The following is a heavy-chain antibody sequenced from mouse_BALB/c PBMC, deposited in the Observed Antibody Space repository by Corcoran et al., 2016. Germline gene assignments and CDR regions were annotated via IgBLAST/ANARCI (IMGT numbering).Heavy chain of an antibody. D-gene: IGHD2-14*01. CDR1: GYTFTSYV. V-gene: IGHV1S136*01. CDR3: ARYYRYDWYFDV. Sequence: EVQLQQSGPELVKPGASVKMSCKASGYTFTSYVMHWVKQKPGQGLEWIGYINPYNDGTKYNEKFKGKATLTVDKSSSTAYMELRSLTSEDSAVYYCARYYRYDWYFDVWGAGTTVTVSS. CDR2: INPYNDGT. J-gene: IGHJ1*01.